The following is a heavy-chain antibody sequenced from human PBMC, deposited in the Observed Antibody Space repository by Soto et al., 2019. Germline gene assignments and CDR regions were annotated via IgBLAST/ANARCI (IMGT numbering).Heavy chain of an antibody. CDR2: INPNSGGT. CDR1: GYTFTGYY. V-gene: IGHV1-2*04. J-gene: IGHJ4*02. D-gene: IGHD3-16*02. CDR3: ARAPGSGVWGSYRYTPEADYYFDY. Sequence: ASVKVSCKASGYTFTGYYMHWVRQAPGQGLEWMGWINPNSGGTNYAQKFQGWVTMTRDTSISTAYMELGRLRSDDTAVYYCARAPGSGVWGSYRYTPEADYYFDYWGQGTLVTVSS.